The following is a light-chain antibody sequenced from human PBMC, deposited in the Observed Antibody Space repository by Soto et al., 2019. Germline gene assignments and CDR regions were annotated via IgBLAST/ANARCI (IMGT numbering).Light chain of an antibody. CDR1: QDISSH. J-gene: IGKJ5*01. CDR2: AAS. CDR3: QQVNSYPIT. V-gene: IGKV1-9*01. Sequence: DIQLTQSPSFLSASVGDRVTITCRASQDISSHSAWYQQKPGKAPKLLVYAASTLQIGVPPRFSGSGSGTAFTLTISSVQPEDFAIYYCQQVNSYPITFGQGTRL.